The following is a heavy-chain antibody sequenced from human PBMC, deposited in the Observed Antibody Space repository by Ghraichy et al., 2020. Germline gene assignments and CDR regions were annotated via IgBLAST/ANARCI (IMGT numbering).Heavy chain of an antibody. CDR1: GGSISSYY. V-gene: IGHV4-59*08. CDR2: IYYSGST. CDR3: AGQYYYDSSGYYL. D-gene: IGHD3-22*01. J-gene: IGHJ5*02. Sequence: ESLNISCTVSGGSISSYYWSWIRQPPGKGLEWIGYIYYSGSTNYNPSLKSRVTISVDTSKNQFSLKLSSVTAADTAVYYCAGQYYYDSSGYYLWGQGTLVTVSS.